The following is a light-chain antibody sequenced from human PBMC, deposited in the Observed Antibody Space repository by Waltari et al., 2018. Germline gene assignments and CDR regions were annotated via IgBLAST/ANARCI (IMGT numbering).Light chain of an antibody. CDR2: DVT. J-gene: IGLJ3*02. V-gene: IGLV2-14*03. CDR3: SSYSSSSALRV. CDR1: SSDVGAFNY. Sequence: QSALTPPASVSGSPGQSITISCTGTSSDVGAFNYVSWYQQHPGKAPKLIIYDVTNRPSGVSSRFSASKFGNMASLTISGLQADDEADYYCSSYSSSSALRVFGGGTKLTVL.